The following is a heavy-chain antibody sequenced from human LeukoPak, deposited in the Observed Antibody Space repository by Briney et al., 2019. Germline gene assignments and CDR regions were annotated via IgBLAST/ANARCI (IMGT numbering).Heavy chain of an antibody. V-gene: IGHV1-18*01. Sequence: ASVKVSCKASGYTFTSYGISWVRQAPGQGLEWMGWISAYNGNTNYAQKLQGRVTMTTDTSTSTAYMELRSLRSDDTAVYYCAREIPWLGVAAVKSHYYGMDVWGQGTTVTVSS. D-gene: IGHD2-15*01. CDR1: GYTFTSYG. J-gene: IGHJ6*02. CDR3: AREIPWLGVAAVKSHYYGMDV. CDR2: ISAYNGNT.